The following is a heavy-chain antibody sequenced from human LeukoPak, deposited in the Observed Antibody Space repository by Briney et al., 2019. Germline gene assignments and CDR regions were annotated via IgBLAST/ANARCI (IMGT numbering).Heavy chain of an antibody. D-gene: IGHD3-10*01. J-gene: IGHJ4*02. V-gene: IGHV3-23*01. CDR2: ISGSGGST. CDR3: AKDFKRLLWFGEPPR. CDR1: GFTVSSNY. Sequence: GSLRLSCAASGFTVSSNYMSWVRQAPGKGLEWVSAISGSGGSTYYADSVKGRFTISRDNSKNTLYLQMNSLRAEDTAVYYCAKDFKRLLWFGEPPRWGQGTLVTVSS.